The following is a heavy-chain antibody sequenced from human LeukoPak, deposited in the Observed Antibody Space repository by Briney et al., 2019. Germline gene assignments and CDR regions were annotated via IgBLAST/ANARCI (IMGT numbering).Heavy chain of an antibody. CDR2: IWSDKSNR. Sequence: PGGSLGLSCAASGFIFNHHAMHWVRQAPGKGLQWVAVIWSDKSNRFYADSVRGRFTISRDDSRKTVYLHMERLTAEDTAIYYCAKDAQRGFDYSNSLEYWGQGALVTVAS. CDR1: GFIFNHHA. V-gene: IGHV3-33*06. D-gene: IGHD4-11*01. J-gene: IGHJ4*02. CDR3: AKDAQRGFDYSNSLEY.